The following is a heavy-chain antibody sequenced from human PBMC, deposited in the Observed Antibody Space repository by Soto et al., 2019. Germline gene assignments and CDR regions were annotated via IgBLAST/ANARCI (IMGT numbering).Heavy chain of an antibody. V-gene: IGHV4-34*01. CDR2: INHSGST. CDR1: GGSFSGYY. D-gene: IGHD6-13*01. CDR3: ARGTGYSSSWYRWFDP. J-gene: IGHJ5*02. Sequence: SSETLSLTCXVYGGSFSGYYWSWIRQPPGKGLEWIGEINHSGSTNYNPSLKSRVTISVDTSKNQFSLKLSSVTAADTAVYYCARGTGYSSSWYRWFDPWGQGTLVTVSS.